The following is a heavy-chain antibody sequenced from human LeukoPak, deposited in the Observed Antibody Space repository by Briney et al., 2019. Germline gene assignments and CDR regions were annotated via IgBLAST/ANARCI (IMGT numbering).Heavy chain of an antibody. Sequence: PGRSLRLSCAASGFTFSSYAMHWVRQAPGKGLEWVAVISYDGSNKYYADSVKGRFTIPRDNSKNTLYLQMNSLRAEDTAVYYCARDPVMTTVTSNYFDYWGQGTLVTVSS. V-gene: IGHV3-30*04. CDR1: GFTFSSYA. D-gene: IGHD4-17*01. J-gene: IGHJ4*02. CDR2: ISYDGSNK. CDR3: ARDPVMTTVTSNYFDY.